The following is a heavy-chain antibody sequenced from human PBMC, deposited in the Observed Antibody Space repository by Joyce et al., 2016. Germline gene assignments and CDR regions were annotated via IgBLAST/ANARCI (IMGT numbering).Heavy chain of an antibody. J-gene: IGHJ2*01. CDR3: ARGTQLELFGGFWYFDL. V-gene: IGHV4-4*02. Sequence: QMQLQESGPGLVKPSGTLSLTCDVSGGSISSSHWWSWVRQPPGKGLAWIGEVSHSGATTYRPSLKMRAFISGDKSKNQFSLRLISVTAADTAVYYCARGTQLELFGGFWYFDLWGRGTLVTVSS. D-gene: IGHD1-1*01. CDR1: GGSISSSHW. CDR2: VSHSGAT.